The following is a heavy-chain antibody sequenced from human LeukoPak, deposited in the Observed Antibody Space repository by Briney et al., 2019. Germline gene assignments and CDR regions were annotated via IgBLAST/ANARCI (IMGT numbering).Heavy chain of an antibody. J-gene: IGHJ4*02. Sequence: GGSLRLSCAASGFIFSDYYMTWIRQTPGKGLEWLSYISDSGSTINSADSVKGRLTISRDNAKKSLFLQMNSQRAEDTAVYYCAIYYDSSGSIDHWGQGTLVTVSS. CDR1: GFIFSDYY. V-gene: IGHV3-11*01. D-gene: IGHD3-22*01. CDR3: AIYYDSSGSIDH. CDR2: ISDSGSTI.